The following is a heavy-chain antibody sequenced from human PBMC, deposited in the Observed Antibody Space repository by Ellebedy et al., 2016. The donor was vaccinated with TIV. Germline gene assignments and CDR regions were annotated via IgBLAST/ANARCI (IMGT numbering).Heavy chain of an antibody. Sequence: ASVKVSCKASGGTFSSYAISWVRQAPGQGLEWMGRIIPILGIANYAQKFQGRVTITADKSTSTAYMELSSLRSEDTAVYYCASTPRVVVAAPEQKQDNYWGQGTLVTVSS. CDR3: ASTPRVVVAAPEQKQDNY. V-gene: IGHV1-69*04. CDR2: IIPILGIA. J-gene: IGHJ4*02. D-gene: IGHD2-15*01. CDR1: GGTFSSYA.